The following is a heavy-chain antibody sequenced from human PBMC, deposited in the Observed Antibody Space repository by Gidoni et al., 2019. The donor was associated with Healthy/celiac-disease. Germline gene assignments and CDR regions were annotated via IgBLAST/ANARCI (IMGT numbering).Heavy chain of an antibody. J-gene: IGHJ4*02. Sequence: QLQLQESGPGLVKPSETLSLTCTVSGGSISSSSYYWIGSIYYSGSTYYNPSLKSRVIISVDTSKNQFSLKLSSVTAADTAVYYCARQPEQWLVDYWGQGTLVTVSS. CDR2: IYYSGST. D-gene: IGHD6-19*01. CDR1: GGSISSSSYY. CDR3: ARQPEQWLVDY. V-gene: IGHV4-39*01.